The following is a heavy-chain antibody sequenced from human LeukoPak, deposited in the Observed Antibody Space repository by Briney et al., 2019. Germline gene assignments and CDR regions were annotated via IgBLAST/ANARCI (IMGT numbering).Heavy chain of an antibody. J-gene: IGHJ6*02. D-gene: IGHD3-22*01. CDR1: GYTFTSYD. V-gene: IGHV1-8*01. CDR2: MNPNSGNT. Sequence: GASVKVSCKVSGYTFTSYDINWVPRATGQGLEWMGWMNPNSGNTGYAQKFQGRVNMTRNTSISTAYMEPSSLRSEDTAVYYCARQGLLRVSPSADQNYGMDVWGQGTTVTVS. CDR3: ARQGLLRVSPSADQNYGMDV.